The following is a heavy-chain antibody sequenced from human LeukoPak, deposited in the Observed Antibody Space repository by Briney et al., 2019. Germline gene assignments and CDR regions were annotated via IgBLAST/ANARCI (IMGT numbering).Heavy chain of an antibody. D-gene: IGHD1-26*01. V-gene: IGHV1-2*02. J-gene: IGHJ3*02. CDR2: INPNSGGT. Sequence: ASVKVSCKASGYTFTGYYMHWVRQAPGQGLEWMGWINPNSGGTNYAQKFQGRVTMTRDTSISTAYMELSRLRSDDTAVYSCARFEWELRAFDIWGQGTMVTVSS. CDR3: ARFEWELRAFDI. CDR1: GYTFTGYY.